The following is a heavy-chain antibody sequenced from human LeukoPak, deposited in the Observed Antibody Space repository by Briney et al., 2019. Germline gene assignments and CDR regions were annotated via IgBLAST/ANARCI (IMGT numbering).Heavy chain of an antibody. J-gene: IGHJ3*02. Sequence: SETLSLTCTVSGGSISSYYWSWIRQPPGKGLEWIGYIYYSGSTNYNPSLKSRVTISVDTSKNQFSLKLSSVTAADTAVYYCARVFITPPDKDAFDIWGQGTMVTVSS. D-gene: IGHD3-10*01. V-gene: IGHV4-59*01. CDR3: ARVFITPPDKDAFDI. CDR1: GGSISSYY. CDR2: IYYSGST.